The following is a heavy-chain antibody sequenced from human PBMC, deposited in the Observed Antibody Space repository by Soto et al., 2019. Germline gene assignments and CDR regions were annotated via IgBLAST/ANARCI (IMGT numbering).Heavy chain of an antibody. V-gene: IGHV1-69*06. Sequence: AVKVSCKASGGTFSSYAISWVRQAPGQGLEWMGGIIPIFGTANYAQKFQGRVTITADKSTSTAYMELSRLRSEDTAVYYCETQPWMIEAADWFDPWGQGTLVTVSS. CDR1: GGTFSSYA. D-gene: IGHD6-13*01. J-gene: IGHJ5*02. CDR3: ETQPWMIEAADWFDP. CDR2: IIPIFGTA.